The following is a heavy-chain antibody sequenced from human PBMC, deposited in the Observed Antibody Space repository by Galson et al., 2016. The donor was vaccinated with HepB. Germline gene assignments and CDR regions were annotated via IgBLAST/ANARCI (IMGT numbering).Heavy chain of an antibody. CDR2: ISGTGGTT. CDR1: GFTFSNYA. J-gene: IGHJ4*02. V-gene: IGHV3-23*01. Sequence: SLRLSCAASGFTFSNYAMSWVRPAPGKGLEWVSGISGTGGTTYSADSVKGRFTISRDNSKNTLYLRMNSLRAEDTAVYYCAKGDDFWSGYYGGLWGQGTLVTASS. D-gene: IGHD3-3*01. CDR3: AKGDDFWSGYYGGL.